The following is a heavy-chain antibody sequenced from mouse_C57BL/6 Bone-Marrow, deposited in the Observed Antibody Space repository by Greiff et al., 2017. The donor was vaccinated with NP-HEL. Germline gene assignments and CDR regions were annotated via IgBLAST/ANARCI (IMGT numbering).Heavy chain of an antibody. CDR3: ARSIYDGYYLYFDV. CDR2: FHPYNDDT. CDR1: GYTFTTYP. J-gene: IGHJ1*03. V-gene: IGHV1-47*01. D-gene: IGHD2-3*01. Sequence: VKLVESGAELVKPGASVKMSCKASGYTFTTYPIEWMKQNHGKSLEWIGNFHPYNDDTKYNEKFKGKATLTVEKSSSTVYLELSRLTSDDSAVYYCARSIYDGYYLYFDVWGTGTTVTVSS.